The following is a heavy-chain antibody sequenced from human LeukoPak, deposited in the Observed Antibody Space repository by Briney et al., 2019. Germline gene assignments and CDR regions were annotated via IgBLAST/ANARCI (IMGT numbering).Heavy chain of an antibody. CDR1: GGSISSYY. D-gene: IGHD3-10*01. Sequence: SETLSLTCTVSGGSISSYYWSWIRQPPGKGLEWIGYIYYSGSTNYNPSLKSRVTISVDTSKNQFSLKLSSVTAADTAVYYCASSVGVNYYGSGSYGYWGQGTLVTVSS. CDR2: IYYSGST. J-gene: IGHJ4*02. V-gene: IGHV4-59*08. CDR3: ASSVGVNYYGSGSYGY.